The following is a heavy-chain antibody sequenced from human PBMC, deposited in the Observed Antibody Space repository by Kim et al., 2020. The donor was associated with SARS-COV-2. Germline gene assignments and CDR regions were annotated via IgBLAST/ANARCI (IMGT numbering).Heavy chain of an antibody. J-gene: IGHJ2*01. D-gene: IGHD3-10*01. CDR2: IGSGGHT. Sequence: GGSLRLSCAAAGSTFSNYDMHWVRQAAGKGLEWVSAIGSGGHTYYADSVKGRFTIARENAKNFLYLQMNSLTAGDTAVYYCTTEVPDTGSPGWYFDFWGR. V-gene: IGHV3-13*01. CDR3: TTEVPDTGSPGWYFDF. CDR1: GSTFSNYD.